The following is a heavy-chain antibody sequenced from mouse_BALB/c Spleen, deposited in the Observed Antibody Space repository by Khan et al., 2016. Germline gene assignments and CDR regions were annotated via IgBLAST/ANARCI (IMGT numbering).Heavy chain of an antibody. CDR2: ISYSGST. J-gene: IGHJ4*01. Sequence: EVQLQESGPGLVKPSQSLSLTCTVTGYSITSDYAWNWIRQFPGNKLEWMGYISYSGSTSYNLSLTSRISITRDTSKNQFFQQLNSVTTEKTANKYFRSGFYAMDDWGQGTSVTVSS. CDR3: RSGFYAMDD. CDR1: GYSITSDYA. V-gene: IGHV3-2*02.